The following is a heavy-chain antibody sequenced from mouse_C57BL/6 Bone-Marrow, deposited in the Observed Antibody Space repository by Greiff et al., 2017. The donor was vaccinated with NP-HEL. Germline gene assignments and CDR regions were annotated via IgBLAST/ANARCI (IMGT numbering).Heavy chain of an antibody. CDR3: ARRLGRGSCYFYV. J-gene: IGHJ1*03. Sequence: QVQLQQSGPELVKPGASVKISCKASGYAFSSSWMNWVKQRPGKGLEWIGRIYPGDGDTNYNGKFKGKATLTAEKSSSTASMHLSSLTSEDSAVYFCARRLGRGSCYFYVCDTGPTVTVSS. V-gene: IGHV1-82*01. CDR2: IYPGDGDT. CDR1: GYAFSSSW. D-gene: IGHD4-1*01.